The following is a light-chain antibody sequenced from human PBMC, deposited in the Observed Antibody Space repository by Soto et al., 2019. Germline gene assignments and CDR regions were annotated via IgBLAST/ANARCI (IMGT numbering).Light chain of an antibody. J-gene: IGLJ2*01. CDR3: SSYAGSNKML. V-gene: IGLV2-8*01. CDR1: SSDVGGYNY. CDR2: EVS. Sequence: QSALTQPPSASGSPGQSVTISCTGTSSDVGGYNYVSWYQHHPGKAPKLMIYEVSKRPSGVPDRFSGSKSGNTASLTVSGLQAEDEADYYCSSYAGSNKMLFGGGTKGPS.